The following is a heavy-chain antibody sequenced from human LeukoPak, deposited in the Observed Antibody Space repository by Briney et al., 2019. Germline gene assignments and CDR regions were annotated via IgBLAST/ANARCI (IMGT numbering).Heavy chain of an antibody. D-gene: IGHD3-10*01. V-gene: IGHV3-23*01. CDR2: ISGSGGST. Sequence: GGSLRLSCAASGFTFSSYAMSWVRQAPGKGLEWVSAISGSGGSTYYADSVKGRFTNSRDNSKNTLYLQMNSLRAEDTAVYYCAKGSGSYYTEYFQHWGQGTLVTVSS. CDR3: AKGSGSYYTEYFQH. CDR1: GFTFSSYA. J-gene: IGHJ1*01.